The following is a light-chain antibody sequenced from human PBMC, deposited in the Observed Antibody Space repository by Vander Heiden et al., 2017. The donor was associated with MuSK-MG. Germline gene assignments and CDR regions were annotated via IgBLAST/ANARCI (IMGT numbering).Light chain of an antibody. CDR2: KDS. CDR3: QSADSSGTYPVV. CDR1: ALPKQY. V-gene: IGLV3-25*03. Sequence: SYELTQPPSVSVSPGQTARITCSGDALPKQYAYWYQQKPGQAPVLVIYKDSERPSGIPERFSGSSSGTTVTLTISGVQAEDEADDYCQSADSSGTYPVVFGGGTKLTVL. J-gene: IGLJ2*01.